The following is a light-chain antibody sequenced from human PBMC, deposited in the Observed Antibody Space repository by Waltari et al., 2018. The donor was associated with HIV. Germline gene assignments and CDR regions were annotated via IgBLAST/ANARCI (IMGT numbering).Light chain of an antibody. V-gene: IGKV3-20*01. Sequence: EIVLTQSPGTLSLSPGERATLSCRASQSVSSTYLAWYQHKPGQAPRLLIYGVASRATGIPDRFSGSGSGTDFTLTITRLEPEDFAIYYCQQYGSSPQTFGQGTKVEI. CDR3: QQYGSSPQT. J-gene: IGKJ1*01. CDR1: QSVSSTY. CDR2: GVA.